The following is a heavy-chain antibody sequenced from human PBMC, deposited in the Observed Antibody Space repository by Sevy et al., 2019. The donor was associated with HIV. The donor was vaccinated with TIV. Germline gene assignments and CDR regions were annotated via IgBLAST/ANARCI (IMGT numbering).Heavy chain of an antibody. V-gene: IGHV3-30*02. D-gene: IGHD6-19*01. J-gene: IGHJ4*02. CDR2: IRYDGSNK. CDR3: AKESSSSGWYLFDY. Sequence: GGSLRLSCAASGFTFSNYGMHWVRQAPGKGLEWVAFIRYDGSNKYYADSVKGRFTISRDNSKNTLYLQMNSLRAEDTAVYYCAKESSSSGWYLFDYWGQGTLVTVSS. CDR1: GFTFSNYG.